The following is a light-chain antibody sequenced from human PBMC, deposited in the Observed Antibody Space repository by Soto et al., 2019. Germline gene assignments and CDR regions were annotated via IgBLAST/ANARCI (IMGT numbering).Light chain of an antibody. J-gene: IGKJ1*01. CDR2: GAS. CDR1: QSVGSNF. CDR3: KHYGSSSWT. V-gene: IGKV3-20*01. Sequence: EIVLTQSPGTLSFSPGERATLSCRASQSVGSNFLAWYQQKPGQAPRLLIYGASSRATGIPDRFSGSGSGTDFTLTISRLEPADFAVYYCKHYGSSSWTFGQATKVDIK.